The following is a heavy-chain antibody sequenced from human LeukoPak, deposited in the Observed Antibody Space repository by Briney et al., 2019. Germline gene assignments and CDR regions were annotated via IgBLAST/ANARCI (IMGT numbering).Heavy chain of an antibody. V-gene: IGHV3-66*02. CDR1: GFTISTNY. J-gene: IGHJ5*02. D-gene: IGHD3-9*01. Sequence: PGGSLRLSCAASGFTISTNYMRWVGQAPGKGLEWVAVIYSGGSTPYSDSVKGRFTISRDNSKNTLYLQMNSLRAEDTAVYYCVREALKNWFDPWGQGTLVTVSS. CDR3: VREALKNWFDP. CDR2: IYSGGST.